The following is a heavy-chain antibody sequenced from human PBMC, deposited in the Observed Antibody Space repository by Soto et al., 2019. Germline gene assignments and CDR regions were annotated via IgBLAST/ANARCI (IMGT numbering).Heavy chain of an antibody. V-gene: IGHV4-61*01. CDR2: IYYSGST. Sequence: SETLSLTCTVSGGSVSSGSYYWNWIRQPPGKGLEWIGYIYYSGSTNYNPSLKSRVTISIDTSKNQFSLKLSSVTAADTAVYYCARARGGYFDYWGQGTLVTVSS. J-gene: IGHJ4*02. CDR1: GGSVSSGSYY. CDR3: ARARGGYFDY.